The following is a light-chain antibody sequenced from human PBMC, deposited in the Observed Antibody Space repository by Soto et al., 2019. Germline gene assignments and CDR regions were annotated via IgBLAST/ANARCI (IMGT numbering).Light chain of an antibody. CDR1: QSVSTF. CDR2: DTF. V-gene: IGKV3-11*01. J-gene: IGKJ5*01. CDR3: QQRARCPMP. Sequence: EVVLTQSPAPLSMSPGERVTLSCRASQSVSTFVAWYQHKPGQAPRPVIYDTFKRAPGVPDRFSGGGSGTDFSLTISSLEPEDFAVYYCQQRARCPMPFGQGTRLELK.